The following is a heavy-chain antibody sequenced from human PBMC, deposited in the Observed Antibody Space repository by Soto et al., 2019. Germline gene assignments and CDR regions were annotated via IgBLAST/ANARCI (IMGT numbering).Heavy chain of an antibody. CDR1: GYTFTGYY. CDR3: ERGAVGGGGIRDFWSGYYNFYYGMDV. CDR2: INPNNGGT. D-gene: IGHD3-3*01. Sequence: ASVKVSCKASGYTFTGYYMHWVRQAPGQGLEGMGWINPNNGGTNYAQKFQGWVTMTRDTSISTAYMELSRLSSDDPAVYYCERGAVGGGGIRDFWSGYYNFYYGMDVWGQGTTVTVSS. V-gene: IGHV1-2*04. J-gene: IGHJ6*02.